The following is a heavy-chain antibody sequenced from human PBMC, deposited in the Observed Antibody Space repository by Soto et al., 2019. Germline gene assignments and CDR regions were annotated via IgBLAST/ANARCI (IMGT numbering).Heavy chain of an antibody. D-gene: IGHD3-22*01. CDR2: IIPIFGTA. V-gene: IGHV1-69*01. CDR1: GGTFSSYA. CDR3: ATPPNCYDSSGPWDAFDI. J-gene: IGHJ3*02. Sequence: QVQLVQSGAEVKKPGSSVKVSCKASGGTFSSYAISWVRQAPGQGLEWMGGIIPIFGTANYAQKFQGRVTITADESTSTAYMEQSSLRSEDTAVYYCATPPNCYDSSGPWDAFDIWGQGTMVTVSS.